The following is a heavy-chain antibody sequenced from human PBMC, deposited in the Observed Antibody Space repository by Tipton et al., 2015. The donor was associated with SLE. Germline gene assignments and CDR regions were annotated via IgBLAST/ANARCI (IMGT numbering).Heavy chain of an antibody. CDR3: ARHLDGTYGSHAFDI. Sequence: TLSLTCAVSAGFFSGYYWSWIRQPPGKGLEWIGEINHSGSTNYNPSLKSRVTISADTSKNQFSLKLSSVTAADTAVYYCARHLDGTYGSHAFDIWGQGTMVTVSS. V-gene: IGHV4-34*01. CDR1: AGFFSGYY. D-gene: IGHD1-26*01. CDR2: INHSGST. J-gene: IGHJ3*02.